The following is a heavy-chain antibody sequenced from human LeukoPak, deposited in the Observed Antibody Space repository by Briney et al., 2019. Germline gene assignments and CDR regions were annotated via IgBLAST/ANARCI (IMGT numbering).Heavy chain of an antibody. CDR2: IDHSGRT. CDR3: ARSLRDAYNL. J-gene: IGHJ4*02. D-gene: IGHD5-24*01. CDR1: GGSFSGYY. Sequence: SETLSLTCAVYGGSFSGYYWSWIRQPPGKGLEWIGEIDHSGRTKNNPSLKSRVTMSGDTSKNQFSLKLSSVTAADTAVYYCARSLRDAYNLWGQGTLVSVSS. V-gene: IGHV4-34*01.